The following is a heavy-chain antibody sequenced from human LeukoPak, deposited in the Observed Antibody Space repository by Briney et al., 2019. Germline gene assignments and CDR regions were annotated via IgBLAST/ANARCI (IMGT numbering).Heavy chain of an antibody. CDR3: AKGSLGSWYYFDY. J-gene: IGHJ4*02. CDR1: GFTFGTSA. Sequence: GGFLRLSCAASGFTFGTSAMSWARQAPGKGPEWVSTFGRSGSDTYYSDSVKGRFTIFRDNSKNTLYLQMNSLRDEDTAVYYCAKGSLGSWYYFDYWGQGTLVTVSS. D-gene: IGHD6-13*01. V-gene: IGHV3-23*01. CDR2: FGRSGSDT.